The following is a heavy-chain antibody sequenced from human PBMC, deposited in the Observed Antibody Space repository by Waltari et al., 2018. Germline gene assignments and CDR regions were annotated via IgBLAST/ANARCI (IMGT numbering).Heavy chain of an antibody. CDR2: ISPNSGDT. CDR1: GYTFTGYY. D-gene: IGHD3-3*01. V-gene: IGHV1-2*02. Sequence: QVQLVQSGAEVTKPGASVKVSCKASGYTFTGYYIHWVGPAPGQGLEWMGWISPNSGDTNYAQKFQGRVTMTRDTSTTTAYMELSRLTSDDTAVFYCARGDFRLSYYYMDVWGKGTTVTVSS. J-gene: IGHJ6*03. CDR3: ARGDFRLSYYYMDV.